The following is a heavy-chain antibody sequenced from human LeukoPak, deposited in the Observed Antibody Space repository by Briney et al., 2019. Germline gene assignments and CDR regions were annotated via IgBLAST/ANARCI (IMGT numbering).Heavy chain of an antibody. CDR2: MRQDGNEK. CDR3: ARESQWEQNY. V-gene: IGHV3-7*01. Sequence: PGGSLRLSCVASGFTFSSYWMTWVRQAPGKGLEWVANMRQDGNEKYYVDSVRGRFTISRDNAKNSLYLQMNSLRAEDTAVYYCARESQWEQNYWGQGTLVTVSS. D-gene: IGHD1-26*01. J-gene: IGHJ4*02. CDR1: GFTFSSYW.